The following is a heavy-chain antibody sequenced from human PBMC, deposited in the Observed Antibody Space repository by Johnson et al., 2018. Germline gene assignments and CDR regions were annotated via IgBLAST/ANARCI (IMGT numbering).Heavy chain of an antibody. D-gene: IGHD1-26*01. Sequence: QVQLVESGGGVVQPGRSLRLSCAVSGFTFSSYGMHWVHQAPGKGLEWVAVISYDGNKKYYVNSVKGRFTISRDNSKNTLDLQMNSPRSEDTAVYYCAKDHPDSGTSGWGQGTLVTVSS. CDR1: GFTFSSYG. CDR2: ISYDGNKK. V-gene: IGHV3-30*18. CDR3: AKDHPDSGTSG. J-gene: IGHJ4*02.